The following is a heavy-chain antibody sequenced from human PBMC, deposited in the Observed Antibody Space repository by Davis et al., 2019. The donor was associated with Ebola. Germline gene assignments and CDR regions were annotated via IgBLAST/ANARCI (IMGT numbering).Heavy chain of an antibody. V-gene: IGHV1-2*02. CDR1: GYTFTGYY. J-gene: IGHJ5*02. D-gene: IGHD1-20*01. CDR2: INPKSGGT. CDR3: ARDSSGITGTYDWFDP. Sequence: ASVKVSCKASGYTFTGYYMHWVRQAPGQGLEWMGWINPKSGGTNYAQKFQGRVTMTRDTSISTAYMEVSRLRSDDTAVYYCARDSSGITGTYDWFDPWGQGTLVTVSS.